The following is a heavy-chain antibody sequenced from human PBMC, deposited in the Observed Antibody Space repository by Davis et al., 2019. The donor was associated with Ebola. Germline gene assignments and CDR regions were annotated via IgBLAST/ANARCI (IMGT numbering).Heavy chain of an antibody. CDR3: ASYRGGCSSTSTNWGYVWCNWFDP. J-gene: IGHJ5*02. CDR2: INHSGST. Sequence: MPSETLSLTCTVSGGSISSSSYYWGWIRQPPGKGLEWIGEINHSGSTNYNPSLKSRVTISVDTSKNQFSLKLSSVTAADTAVYYCASYRGGCSSTSTNWGYVWCNWFDPWGQGTLVTVSS. CDR1: GGSISSSSYY. V-gene: IGHV4-39*01. D-gene: IGHD2-2*01.